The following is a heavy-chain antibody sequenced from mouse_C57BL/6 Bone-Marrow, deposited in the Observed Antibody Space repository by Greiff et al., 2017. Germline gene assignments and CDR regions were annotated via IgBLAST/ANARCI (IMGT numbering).Heavy chain of an antibody. D-gene: IGHD1-1*01. J-gene: IGHJ3*01. V-gene: IGHV5-4*03. Sequence: EVKVVESGGGLVKPGGSLKLSCAASGFTLSSYAMSWVRQTPEKRLEWVATISDGGSYTYYPDNVKGRFTISRDNAKNNLYLQMSHLKSEDTAMYYCAIGYYGSRAWFAYWGQGTLVTVSA. CDR3: AIGYYGSRAWFAY. CDR2: ISDGGSYT. CDR1: GFTLSSYA.